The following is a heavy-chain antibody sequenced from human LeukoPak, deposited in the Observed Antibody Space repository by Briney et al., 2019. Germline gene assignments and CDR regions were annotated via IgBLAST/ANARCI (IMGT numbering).Heavy chain of an antibody. V-gene: IGHV1-69*04. CDR1: GGTFSSYA. Sequence: GASVKVSCKASGGTFSSYAISWVRQAPGQGLEWMGRIIPILGIANYAQKFQGRVTITADKSTSTAYMELSSLRSEDTAVYYCARXXPYGDYLYWGQGTLVTVSS. D-gene: IGHD4-17*01. CDR2: IIPILGIA. CDR3: ARXXPYGDYLY. J-gene: IGHJ4*02.